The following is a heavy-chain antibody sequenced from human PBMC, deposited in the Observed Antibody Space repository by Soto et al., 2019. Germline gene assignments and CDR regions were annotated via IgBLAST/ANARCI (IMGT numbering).Heavy chain of an antibody. CDR1: GFTFDTYT. J-gene: IGHJ2*01. CDR2: ISATTTYK. Sequence: SCTASGFTFDTYTMNWLRQAPGRGLEWVSSISATTTYKYYAASVEGRFTISRDNAKNSLYLQTNSLGAEDTAVYYCARGSASKSGHLWYFDLWGRGTLVTVSS. D-gene: IGHD2-8*02. CDR3: ARGSASKSGHLWYFDL. V-gene: IGHV3-21*01.